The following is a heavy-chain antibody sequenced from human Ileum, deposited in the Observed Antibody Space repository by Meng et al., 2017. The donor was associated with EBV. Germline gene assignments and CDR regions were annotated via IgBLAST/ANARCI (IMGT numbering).Heavy chain of an antibody. CDR2: LGAHDGDT. D-gene: IGHD3-10*01. CDR1: DYTFTGYG. Sequence: QVQPGQSGREVKKPGASVKASCKASDYTFTGYGVSWVRQAPGQGLEWMAWLGAHDGDTSHAPKFQGRVTVSADRPTATAYMELRSLRSDDTAVYYCARGTPGRSYSDYWGQGTLVTVSS. J-gene: IGHJ4*02. CDR3: ARGTPGRSYSDY. V-gene: IGHV1-18*01.